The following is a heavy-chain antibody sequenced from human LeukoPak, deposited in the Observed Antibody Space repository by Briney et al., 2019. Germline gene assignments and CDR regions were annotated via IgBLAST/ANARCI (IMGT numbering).Heavy chain of an antibody. J-gene: IGHJ4*02. CDR3: ARQRGTIVVVPAAPQPPLDY. D-gene: IGHD2-2*01. V-gene: IGHV1-2*02. Sequence: GASVKVSCKASGYTFTDYYMHWVRQAPGQGLEWMGWINPNSGGTDYAQNFQGRVTMTRDTSISTAYMELRSLRSDDTAVYYCARQRGTIVVVPAAPQPPLDYWGQGTLVTVSS. CDR2: INPNSGGT. CDR1: GYTFTDYY.